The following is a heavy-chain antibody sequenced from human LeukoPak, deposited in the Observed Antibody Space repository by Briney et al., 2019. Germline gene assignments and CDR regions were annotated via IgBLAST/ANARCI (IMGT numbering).Heavy chain of an antibody. V-gene: IGHV1-69*04. CDR1: ADTFSSFA. CDR2: IIPLVDGT. J-gene: IGHJ4*02. D-gene: IGHD1-26*01. CDR3: ARESGSEPFDY. Sequence: ASVKVSCKASADTFSSFAISWVRQALGQGPEWMGRIIPLVDGTHYAQKFQGRVTITADKSTATAYMEVSSLTSEDTAVYFCARESGSEPFDYWGQGTLVTVSS.